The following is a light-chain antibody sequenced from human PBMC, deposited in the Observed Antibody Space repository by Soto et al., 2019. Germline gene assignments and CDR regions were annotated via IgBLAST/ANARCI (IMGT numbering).Light chain of an antibody. J-gene: IGLJ2*01. CDR1: SSDVGGYNY. CDR2: EVS. Sequence: QSALTQPPSASGSPGQSVTISCTGTSSDVGGYNYVSWYQQHPGKAPKLMIYEVSKRPSGVPARFSGSKSGNTASLTVSGLQTEDEADYFCSSYTSSSTLDVVFGGGTKVTVL. V-gene: IGLV2-8*01. CDR3: SSYTSSSTLDVV.